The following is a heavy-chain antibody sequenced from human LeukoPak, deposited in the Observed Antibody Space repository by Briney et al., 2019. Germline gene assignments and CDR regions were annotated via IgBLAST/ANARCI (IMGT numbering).Heavy chain of an antibody. D-gene: IGHD6-13*01. CDR2: IYYSGST. CDR3: ARLSSSSLAWFDY. CDR1: GGSISSSSYY. J-gene: IGHJ4*02. Sequence: SETLSLACTVSGGSISSSSYYWGWIRQPPGKGLEWIGIIYYSGSTYYNPSLKSRVTISVDTSKNQFSLKLSSVTAADTAVYYCARLSSSSLAWFDYWGQGTLVTVSS. V-gene: IGHV4-39*01.